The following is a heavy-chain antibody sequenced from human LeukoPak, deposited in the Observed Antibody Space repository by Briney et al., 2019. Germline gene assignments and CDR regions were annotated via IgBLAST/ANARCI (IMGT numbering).Heavy chain of an antibody. V-gene: IGHV4-59*01. J-gene: IGHJ4*02. Sequence: SETLSLTCTVSGGSISSYYWSWIRQPPGKGLEWIGYIYHTGSTNYNPSLKSRVTISVDTSKNQFSLNLSSVTAADTAVYYCARGWGYFDYWGQGTLVTVSS. CDR1: GGSISSYY. CDR3: ARGWGYFDY. D-gene: IGHD3-16*01. CDR2: IYHTGST.